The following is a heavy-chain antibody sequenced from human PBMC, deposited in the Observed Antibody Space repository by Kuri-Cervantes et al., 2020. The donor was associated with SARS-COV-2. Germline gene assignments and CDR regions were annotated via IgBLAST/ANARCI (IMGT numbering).Heavy chain of an antibody. D-gene: IGHD3-10*01. V-gene: IGHV3-30*01. CDR3: ARDTYYGSGSYYFSASWYFDL. J-gene: IGHJ2*01. CDR2: ISYDGSNK. CDR1: GFTFSSYA. Sequence: GESLKISCAASGFTFSSYAMHWVRQAPGKGLEWVAVISYDGSNKYYADSVKGRFTISRDNSKNTLYLQMNSLRAEDTAVYYCARDTYYGSGSYYFSASWYFDLWGRGTLVTVSS.